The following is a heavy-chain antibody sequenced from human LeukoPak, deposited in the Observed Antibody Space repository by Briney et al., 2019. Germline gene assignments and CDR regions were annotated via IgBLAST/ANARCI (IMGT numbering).Heavy chain of an antibody. CDR3: ARRSSAVAYYYYYYMDV. D-gene: IGHD6-19*01. V-gene: IGHV4-34*01. J-gene: IGHJ6*03. CDR1: GGSFSGYY. Sequence: SETLSLTCAVYGGSFSGYYWSWIRQPPGKGLEWIGEINHSGSTNYNPSLKSRVTISVDTSKNQFSLKLSSVTAADTAVYYCARRSSAVAYYYYYYMDVWGKGTTVTISS. CDR2: INHSGST.